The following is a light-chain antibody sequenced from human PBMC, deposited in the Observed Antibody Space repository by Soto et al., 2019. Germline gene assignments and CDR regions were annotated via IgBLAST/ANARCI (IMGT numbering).Light chain of an antibody. Sequence: QPVLTQPAYVSGSPGQSITISCIGTSSDVGGYDYVSWYQQHPGKAPKLMIYDVNNRPSGVSTRFSGSKSGNTASLTISGLQTEDEADYYCCSYTSSSSYVFGTGTKVTVL. CDR2: DVN. V-gene: IGLV2-14*01. CDR3: CSYTSSSSYV. J-gene: IGLJ1*01. CDR1: SSDVGGYDY.